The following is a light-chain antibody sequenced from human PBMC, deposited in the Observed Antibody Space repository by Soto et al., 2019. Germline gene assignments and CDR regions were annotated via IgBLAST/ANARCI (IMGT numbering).Light chain of an antibody. CDR3: QQYDNTIT. Sequence: EIVLTQSPDTVSLSPGETATLSCRASQSVSSNYLAWYQQKPGQAPRLLIYGASSRATGIPDRFSGSGSGTDFTLIISRLEPEDFGVFYCQQYDNTITFGQGTRLEI. CDR2: GAS. V-gene: IGKV3-20*01. CDR1: QSVSSNY. J-gene: IGKJ5*01.